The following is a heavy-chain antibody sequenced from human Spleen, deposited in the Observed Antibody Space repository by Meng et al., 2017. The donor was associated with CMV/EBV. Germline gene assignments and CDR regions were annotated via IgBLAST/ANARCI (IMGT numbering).Heavy chain of an antibody. D-gene: IGHD6-13*01. CDR2: IYSGGST. V-gene: IGHV3-53*01. J-gene: IGHJ4*02. CDR3: ANPSREGYSSTWYYFDY. Sequence: GESLKISCAASGFTVSSNYMSWVRQAPGKGLEWVSVIYSGGSTYYADSVKGRFTISRDNSKNTLYLQMNSLRAEDTAVYYCANPSREGYSSTWYYFDYWGQGTLVTVSS. CDR1: GFTVSSNY.